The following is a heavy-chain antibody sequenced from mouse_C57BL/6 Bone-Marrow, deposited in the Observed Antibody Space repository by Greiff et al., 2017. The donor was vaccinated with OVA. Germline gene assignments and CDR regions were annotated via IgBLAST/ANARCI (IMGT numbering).Heavy chain of an antibody. CDR2: ISNGGGST. CDR1: GFTFSDYY. J-gene: IGHJ1*03. D-gene: IGHD1-1*01. V-gene: IGHV5-12*01. Sequence: EVKVVESGGGLVQPGGSLKLSCAASGFTFSDYYMYWVRQTPEKRLEWVAYISNGGGSTYYPDTVKGRFTISRDNAKNTLYLQMSRLKSEDTAMYYCSRDYYGSSYVYWYFDVWGTGTTVTVSS. CDR3: SRDYYGSSYVYWYFDV.